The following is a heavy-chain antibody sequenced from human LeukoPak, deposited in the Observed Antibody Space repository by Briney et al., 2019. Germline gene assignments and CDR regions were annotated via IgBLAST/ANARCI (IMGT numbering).Heavy chain of an antibody. CDR2: IKQDGSEK. CDR1: GFTFSSYG. CDR3: ARAYCGGDCPPGMDV. J-gene: IGHJ6*02. Sequence: PGGSLRLSCAASGFTFSSYGMHWVRQAPGKGLEWVANIKQDGSEKYYVDSVKGRFTISRDNAKNSLYLQMNSLRAEDTAVYYCARAYCGGDCPPGMDVWGQGTTVTVSS. D-gene: IGHD2-21*02. V-gene: IGHV3-7*01.